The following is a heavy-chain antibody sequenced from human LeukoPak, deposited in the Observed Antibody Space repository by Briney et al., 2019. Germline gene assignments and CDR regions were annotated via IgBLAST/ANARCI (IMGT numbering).Heavy chain of an antibody. J-gene: IGHJ4*02. CDR2: IYYSGST. CDR3: ALPGYSSSHPFDY. CDR1: GGSISSSSYY. V-gene: IGHV4-39*01. Sequence: SETLSLTCTVSGGSISSSSYYWGWIRRPPGKGLEWIGSIYYSGSTYYNPSLKSRVTISVDTSKNQFSLKLSSVTAADTAVYYCALPGYSSSHPFDYWGQGTLVTVSS. D-gene: IGHD6-13*01.